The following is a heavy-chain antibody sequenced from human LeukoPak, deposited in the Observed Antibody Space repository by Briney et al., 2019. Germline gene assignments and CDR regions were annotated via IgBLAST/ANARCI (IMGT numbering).Heavy chain of an antibody. D-gene: IGHD2-15*01. CDR2: INSDGSTT. CDR3: ARVNGGSFPPYFDY. Sequence: PGGSLRLSCAASGFTFSSYWVHWVRQAPGKGLVWVSRINSDGSTTNYADSVQGRFIISRDNAKNTLYLQMNSLRAEDTAVYYCARVNGGSFPPYFDYWGQGTLVPVSS. V-gene: IGHV3-74*01. J-gene: IGHJ4*02. CDR1: GFTFSSYW.